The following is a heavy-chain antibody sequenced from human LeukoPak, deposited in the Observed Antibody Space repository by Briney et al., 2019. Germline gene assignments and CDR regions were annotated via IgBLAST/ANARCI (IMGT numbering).Heavy chain of an antibody. Sequence: GGSLRLSCAASGFTFSSYWMSWVRQAPGKGLEWVSGISRTSGTIAYADSVKGRFTISRDNTKNSLYLQMNSLRPEDMALYYCVKEGRDAFDMWGQGTMVTVSS. J-gene: IGHJ3*02. CDR3: VKEGRDAFDM. V-gene: IGHV3-9*03. CDR2: ISRTSGTI. CDR1: GFTFSSYW.